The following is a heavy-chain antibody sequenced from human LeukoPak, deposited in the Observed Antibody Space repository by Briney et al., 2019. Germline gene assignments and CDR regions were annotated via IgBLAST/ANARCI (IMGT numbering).Heavy chain of an antibody. D-gene: IGHD2-15*01. CDR2: ISYDGSIK. CDR1: GFTFSSYG. Sequence: GGSLRLSCAASGFTFSSYGMHWVRQAPGKGLEWVAVISYDGSIKYYADSVKGRFTISRDNSKNTLYLQMNSLRAEDTAVYYCAKSARGYCSGGSCYDAFDIWGQGTMVTVSS. V-gene: IGHV3-30*18. J-gene: IGHJ3*02. CDR3: AKSARGYCSGGSCYDAFDI.